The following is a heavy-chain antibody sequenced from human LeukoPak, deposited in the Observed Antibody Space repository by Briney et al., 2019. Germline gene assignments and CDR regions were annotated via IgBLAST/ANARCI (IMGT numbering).Heavy chain of an antibody. CDR3: WTYYYGSGSPLGENWFDP. CDR1: GFTFSSYA. Sequence: GGSLRLSCAASGFTFSSYAMSWVRQAPGKGLEWVSAISGSGGSTYYADSVKGRFTISRDNSKNTLYLQMNSLRAEDTAVYYCWTYYYGSGSPLGENWFDPWGQGTLVTVPS. J-gene: IGHJ5*02. CDR2: ISGSGGST. D-gene: IGHD3-10*01. V-gene: IGHV3-23*01.